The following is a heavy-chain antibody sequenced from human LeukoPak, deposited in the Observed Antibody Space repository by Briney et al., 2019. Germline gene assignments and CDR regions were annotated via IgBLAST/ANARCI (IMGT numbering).Heavy chain of an antibody. J-gene: IGHJ6*03. D-gene: IGHD3-10*01. CDR3: ARKAVLWFGELLEDYYYMDV. Sequence: GRSLRLSCAASGFTFSSYSMNWVRQAPGKGLEWVSYISDTGNTMYYADSVKGRFTISRDNARNSLFLQMNSLRAEDTAVYYCARKAVLWFGELLEDYYYMDVWGKGTTVTVSS. CDR1: GFTFSSYS. V-gene: IGHV3-48*04. CDR2: ISDTGNTM.